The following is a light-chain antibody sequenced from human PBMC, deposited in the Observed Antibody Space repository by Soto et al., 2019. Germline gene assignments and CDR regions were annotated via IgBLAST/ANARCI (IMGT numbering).Light chain of an antibody. V-gene: IGLV2-8*01. CDR3: SSYAGSNIVL. CDR1: SSDVGDYNY. J-gene: IGLJ2*01. CDR2: EVS. Sequence: QSALTQPPSASGSPGQPVTISCTGTSSDVGDYNYVSWYQQHPGKAPKLMIYEVSKRPSGVPDRFSGSKSGNTASLTVSGLQAEDEAGYFCSSYAGSNIVLFGGGTKLTVL.